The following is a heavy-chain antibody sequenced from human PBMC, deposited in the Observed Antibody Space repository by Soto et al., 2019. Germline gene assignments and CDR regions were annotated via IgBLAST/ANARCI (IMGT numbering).Heavy chain of an antibody. CDR1: GGTFSSYA. CDR3: ARDLSRDCSGGCCYRDYGMQV. V-gene: IGHV1-69*01. D-gene: IGHD2-15*01. J-gene: IGHJ6*02. CDR2: IIPIFGTA. Sequence: QVQLVQSGAEVKKPGSSVKVSCKASGGTFSSYAISWVRQAPGQGLEWMGGIIPIFGTANYAQKFQGRVMITADESTSTAYMELRRLSSEDTAADYCARDLSRDCSGGCCYRDYGMQVGGQGPTVTVSS.